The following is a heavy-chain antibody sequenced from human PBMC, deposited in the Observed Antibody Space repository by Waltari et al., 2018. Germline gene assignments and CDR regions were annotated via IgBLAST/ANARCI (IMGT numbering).Heavy chain of an antibody. V-gene: IGHV3-30-3*01. J-gene: IGHJ4*02. CDR3: AREGRAAALDY. D-gene: IGHD6-13*01. CDR2: ISYDGSNK. Sequence: QVQLVESGGGVVQPGRSLRLSCAASGFTFSSYAMHWVRQAPGKGLEWVAVISYDGSNKYYADSVKGRFTISRDNSKNTLYLQMNSLRAEDTAVYYCAREGRAAALDYWGQGTLVTVSS. CDR1: GFTFSSYA.